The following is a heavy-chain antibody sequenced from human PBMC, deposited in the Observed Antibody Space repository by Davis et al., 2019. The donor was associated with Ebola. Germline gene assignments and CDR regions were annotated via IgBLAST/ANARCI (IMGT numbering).Heavy chain of an antibody. J-gene: IGHJ5*02. CDR3: ARARGSGAWFDP. D-gene: IGHD3-10*01. CDR1: GFTFSSYG. CDR2: ISYDGSNK. V-gene: IGHV3-30*03. Sequence: GESLKISCAASGFTFSSYGMHWVRQAPGKGLEWVAVISYDGSNKYYADSVKGRFTISRDNSKNTLYLQMNSLRAEDTAVYYCARARGSGAWFDPWGQGTLVTVSS.